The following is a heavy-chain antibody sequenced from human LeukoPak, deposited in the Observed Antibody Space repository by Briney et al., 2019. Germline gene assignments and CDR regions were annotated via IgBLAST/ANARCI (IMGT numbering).Heavy chain of an antibody. Sequence: SGTLSLTCAVSGDSISNSNWWTWIRRPPGKGLEWIGEVYPSGSTNYSPSLKSRVTISVDKSKNQFSLTLSSVTAADTAVYFCGTTEHDSGDYWGQGTLVTVSS. D-gene: IGHD6-25*01. V-gene: IGHV4-4*02. J-gene: IGHJ4*02. CDR1: GDSISNSNW. CDR3: GTTEHDSGDY. CDR2: VYPSGST.